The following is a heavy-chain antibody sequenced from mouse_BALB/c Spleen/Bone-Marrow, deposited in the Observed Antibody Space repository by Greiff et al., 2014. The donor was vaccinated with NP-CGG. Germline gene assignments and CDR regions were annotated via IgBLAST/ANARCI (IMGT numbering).Heavy chain of an antibody. J-gene: IGHJ2*01. CDR1: GFAFSSYD. CDR2: ISSGGSYT. V-gene: IGHV5-9*02. CDR3: VRKVQLDY. Sequence: EVMLVESGGGLVKPGGSLKLSCAASGFAFSSYDMSWVRQTPEKRLEWVATISSGGSYTYYPDSVKGRFNISRDNARNTLYLQMSSLRSEDTALYYCVRKVQLDYWGQGTTLTVSS.